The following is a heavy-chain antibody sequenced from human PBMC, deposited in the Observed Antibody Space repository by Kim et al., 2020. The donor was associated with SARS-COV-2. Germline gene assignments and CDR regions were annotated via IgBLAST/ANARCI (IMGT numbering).Heavy chain of an antibody. CDR2: INVGNGNT. V-gene: IGHV1-3*01. Sequence: ASVKVSCKAYGYTFTSYAMHWVRQAPGQRLEWMGWINVGNGNTKYSQKFQGRVTITRDTSATTAYMELSSLRSEDTAVYYCARAVTMVRGVIDWYDPWGQGALVTVSS. J-gene: IGHJ5*02. D-gene: IGHD3-10*01. CDR1: GYTFTSYA. CDR3: ARAVTMVRGVIDWYDP.